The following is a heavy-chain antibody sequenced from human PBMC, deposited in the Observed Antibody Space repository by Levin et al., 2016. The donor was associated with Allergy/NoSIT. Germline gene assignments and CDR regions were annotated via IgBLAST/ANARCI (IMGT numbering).Heavy chain of an antibody. CDR2: ISGSGGST. D-gene: IGHD3-22*01. J-gene: IGHJ3*02. V-gene: IGHV3-23*01. Sequence: WIRQPPGKGLEWVSAISGSGGSTYYADSVKGRFTISRDNSKNTLYLQMNSLRAEDTAVYYCAKGRQGYYYDSSGYVDAFDIWGQGTMVTVSS. CDR3: AKGRQGYYYDSSGYVDAFDI.